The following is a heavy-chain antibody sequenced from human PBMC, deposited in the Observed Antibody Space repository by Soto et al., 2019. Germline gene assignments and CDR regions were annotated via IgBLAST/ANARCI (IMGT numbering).Heavy chain of an antibody. CDR2: IIPIFGTA. V-gene: IGHV1-69*05. D-gene: IGHD3-22*01. Sequence: GASVKVSCKASGGTFSSYAISWVRQAPGQGLEWMGGIIPIFGTANYAQKFQGRLTMTRDTSTRTVYMELSSLGSEDTALYFCTREANYLATSGYYSFWGQGTQVTVSS. CDR1: GGTFSSYA. CDR3: TREANYLATSGYYSF. J-gene: IGHJ4*02.